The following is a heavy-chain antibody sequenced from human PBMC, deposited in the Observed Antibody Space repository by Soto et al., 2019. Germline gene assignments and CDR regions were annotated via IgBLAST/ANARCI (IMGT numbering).Heavy chain of an antibody. J-gene: IGHJ4*02. CDR1: GGTFSSYA. V-gene: IGHV1-69*12. CDR3: ARGRVVAGQYYFDY. Sequence: QVQLVQSGAEVKKPGSSVKVSCMASGGTFSSYAISWVRQAPGQGLEWMGGIIPTFGTATYAQKFEGRVTITADASTSTAYMEMSSRRSEDTAVYYCARGRVVAGQYYFDYWGQGTLVTVSS. CDR2: IIPTFGTA. D-gene: IGHD6-19*01.